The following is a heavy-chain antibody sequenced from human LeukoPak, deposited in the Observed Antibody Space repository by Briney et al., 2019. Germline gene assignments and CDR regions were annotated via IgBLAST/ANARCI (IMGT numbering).Heavy chain of an antibody. J-gene: IGHJ4*02. V-gene: IGHV3-23*01. CDR1: GFTFSSYA. D-gene: IGHD3-10*01. Sequence: QPGGSLRLSCAASGFTFSSYAMSWVRQAPGKGLEWVSAISGSGGSTYYADSVKGRFTISRDNSKNTLYLQMNSLRAEDTAVYYCWKTDYYGSGSYTSSRLDYWGQGTLVTVSS. CDR2: ISGSGGST. CDR3: WKTDYYGSGSYTSSRLDY.